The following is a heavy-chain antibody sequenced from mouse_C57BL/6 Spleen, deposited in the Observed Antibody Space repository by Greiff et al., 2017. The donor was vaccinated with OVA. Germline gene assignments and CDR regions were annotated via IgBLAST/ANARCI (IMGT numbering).Heavy chain of an antibody. J-gene: IGHJ2*01. CDR1: GYSITSGYY. Sequence: VQLKESGPGLVKPSQSLSLTCSVTGYSITSGYYWNWIRQFPGNKLEWMGYISYDGSNNYNPSLKNRISITRDTSKNQFFLKLNSVTTEDTATYYCARYDGYYFYFDYWGQGTTLTVSS. CDR2: ISYDGSN. CDR3: ARYDGYYFYFDY. D-gene: IGHD2-3*01. V-gene: IGHV3-6*01.